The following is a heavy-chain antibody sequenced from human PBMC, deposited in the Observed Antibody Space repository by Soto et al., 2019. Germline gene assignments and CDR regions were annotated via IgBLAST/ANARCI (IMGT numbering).Heavy chain of an antibody. CDR2: ISYDGSNK. V-gene: IGHV3-30*18. CDR3: AKDKGIVGATPHY. Sequence: QVQLVESGGGVVQPGRSLRLSCAASGFTFSSYGMHWVRQAPGKGLEWVAVISYDGSNKYYADSVKGRFTISRDNSKNTLYLQMNSLRTEDTAVDYCAKDKGIVGATPHYWGQGTLVTVSS. J-gene: IGHJ4*02. D-gene: IGHD1-26*01. CDR1: GFTFSSYG.